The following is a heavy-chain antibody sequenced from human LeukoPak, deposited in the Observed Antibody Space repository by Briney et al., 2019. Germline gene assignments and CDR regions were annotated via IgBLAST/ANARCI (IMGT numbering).Heavy chain of an antibody. CDR3: ARDRIVVVPAAITLYYYYGMDV. J-gene: IGHJ6*04. CDR2: IYYSGST. Sequence: SQTLSLTCTVSGGSISSGDYYWSWIRQPPGKGLEWIVYIYYSGSTYYNPSLKSRVTISVDTSKNQFSLKLSSVTAADTAVYYCARDRIVVVPAAITLYYYYGMDVWGKGTTVSVSS. D-gene: IGHD2-2*02. V-gene: IGHV4-30-4*01. CDR1: GGSISSGDYY.